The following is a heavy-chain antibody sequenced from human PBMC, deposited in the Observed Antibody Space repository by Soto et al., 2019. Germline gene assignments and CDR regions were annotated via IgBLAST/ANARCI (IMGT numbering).Heavy chain of an antibody. J-gene: IGHJ4*02. CDR2: ISGSGGST. D-gene: IGHD3-22*01. V-gene: IGHV3-23*01. CDR3: AKIGSAPYDSSGYYSKPFDY. Sequence: GGSLRLSCAASGFTFSSYAMSWVRQAPGKGLEWVSAISGSGGSTYYADSVKGPFTISRDNSKNTLYLQMNSLRAEDTAVYYCAKIGSAPYDSSGYYSKPFDYWGQGTLVTVSS. CDR1: GFTFSSYA.